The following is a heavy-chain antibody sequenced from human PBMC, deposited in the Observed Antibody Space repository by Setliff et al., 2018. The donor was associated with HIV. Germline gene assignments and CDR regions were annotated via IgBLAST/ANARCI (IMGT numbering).Heavy chain of an antibody. Sequence: PSETLSLTCTVSGGSISSYYWSWIRQPPGKGLEWIGYIYTSGSTNYNPSLKSRVTMPVDTSKNQFSLKLSSVTAADTAVYYCAITGYSSGYWYFDYWGQGTLVTVSS. CDR3: AITGYSSGYWYFDY. D-gene: IGHD6-19*01. CDR2: IYTSGST. CDR1: GGSISSYY. V-gene: IGHV4-4*09. J-gene: IGHJ4*02.